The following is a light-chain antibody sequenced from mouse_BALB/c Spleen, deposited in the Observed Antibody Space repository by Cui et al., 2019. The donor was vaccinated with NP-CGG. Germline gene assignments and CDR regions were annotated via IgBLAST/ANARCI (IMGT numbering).Light chain of an antibody. CDR2: GTN. J-gene: IGLJ1*01. Sequence: QAVVTQESALTTSPGETVTLTCRSSTGAVTTSNYANWVQEKPDHLFTGLLGGTNTQAPGVPARFSGSRIGARPALPIPGAQTEEKEIISCVQGNRTLWVFGGGTKLTVL. V-gene: IGLV1*01. CDR1: TGAVTTSNY. CDR3: VQGNRTLWV.